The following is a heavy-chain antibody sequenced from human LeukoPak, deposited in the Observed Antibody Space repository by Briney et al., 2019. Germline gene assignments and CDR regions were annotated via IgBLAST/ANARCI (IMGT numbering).Heavy chain of an antibody. CDR2: IYYSGST. CDR1: GGSFSGYY. D-gene: IGHD2-2*01. Sequence: PSETLSLTCAVYGGSFSGYYWSWIRQPPGKGLEWIGYIYYSGSTNYNPSLKSRVTISVDTSKNQFSLKLSSVTAADTAVYYCARTPIVGAPAAMNAFDIWGQGTMVTVSS. CDR3: ARTPIVGAPAAMNAFDI. V-gene: IGHV4-59*01. J-gene: IGHJ3*02.